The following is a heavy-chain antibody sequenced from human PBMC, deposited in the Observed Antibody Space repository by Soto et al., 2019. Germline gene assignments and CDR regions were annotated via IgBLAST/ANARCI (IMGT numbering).Heavy chain of an antibody. CDR2: IYYSGST. CDR3: ARALFTMVRGVMQLFDY. J-gene: IGHJ4*02. CDR1: GGSISSSSDY. Sequence: SETQSLTCTVSGGSISSSSDYWGWIRQPPGKGLEWIGSIYYSGSTYYNPSLKSRVTISVDTSKNQFSLKLSSVTAADTAVYYCARALFTMVRGVMQLFDYWGQGTLVTAPQ. V-gene: IGHV4-39*01. D-gene: IGHD3-10*01.